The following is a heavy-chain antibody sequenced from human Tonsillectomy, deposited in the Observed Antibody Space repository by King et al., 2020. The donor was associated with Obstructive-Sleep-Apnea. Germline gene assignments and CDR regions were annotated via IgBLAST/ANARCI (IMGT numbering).Heavy chain of an antibody. D-gene: IGHD2-2*01. CDR1: GFTFSSYS. J-gene: IGHJ6*02. CDR2: IISSSCTI. Sequence: VQLVESGGGLVQPGGSLRLSCAASGFTFSSYSMNWVRQAPGKGLEWVSYIISSSCTIYYADLVKGRFTISRDNAKNSLFLQMNSLRAEDTAVYYCARDYPAQDIVVVPAAMGYYYYGMDVWGQGTTVTVSS. V-gene: IGHV3-48*04. CDR3: ARDYPAQDIVVVPAAMGYYYYGMDV.